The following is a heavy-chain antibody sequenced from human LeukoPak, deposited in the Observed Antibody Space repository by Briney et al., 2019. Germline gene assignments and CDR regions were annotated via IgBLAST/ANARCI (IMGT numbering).Heavy chain of an antibody. V-gene: IGHV3-30*03. CDR3: ARADSSSWHNFNY. CDR1: GFTFSSYG. D-gene: IGHD6-13*01. Sequence: GGSLRLSCAASGFTFSSYGMHWVRQAPGKGLEWVAVISDDGSNKNDADSVKGRFTISRDNSKNTLYLQMNSLRTEDTAVYYCARADSSSWHNFNYWGQGTLVIVSS. J-gene: IGHJ4*02. CDR2: ISDDGSNK.